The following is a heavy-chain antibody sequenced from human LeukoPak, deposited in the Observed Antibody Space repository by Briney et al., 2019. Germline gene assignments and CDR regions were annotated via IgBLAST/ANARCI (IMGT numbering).Heavy chain of an antibody. V-gene: IGHV3-21*01. CDR3: ALSYGGYAYYFDY. CDR1: GFTFSSYS. CDR2: ISSSSSYI. Sequence: GGSLRLSCAASGFTFSSYSMNWVRQAPGKGLEWVSSISSSSSYIYYADSVKGRFTISRDNAKNSLYLRMNSLRAEDTAVYYCALSYGGYAYYFDYWGQGTLVTVSS. J-gene: IGHJ4*02. D-gene: IGHD5-12*01.